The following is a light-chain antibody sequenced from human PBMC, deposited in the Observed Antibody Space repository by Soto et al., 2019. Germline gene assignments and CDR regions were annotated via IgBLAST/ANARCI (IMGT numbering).Light chain of an antibody. V-gene: IGKV3-20*01. CDR2: GAS. J-gene: IGKJ3*01. Sequence: EIVLTQSPGTLSLSPGERATLSCRASQSVSSSYLAWYQQKPGQAPRLLIYGASSRATGIPDRFSGSGSGTDFTLTISRLEPEDLVVYYCQQYGSSSFTFGPGTKVDIK. CDR1: QSVSSSY. CDR3: QQYGSSSFT.